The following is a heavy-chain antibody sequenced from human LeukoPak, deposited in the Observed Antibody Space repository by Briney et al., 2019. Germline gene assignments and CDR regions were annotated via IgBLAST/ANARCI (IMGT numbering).Heavy chain of an antibody. D-gene: IGHD1-7*01. CDR2: ISSSSSYI. CDR1: GFTFSSYS. Sequence: GGSLRLSCAASGFTFSSYSMNWVRQAPGKGLEWVSSISSSSSYIYYADSVKGRFTISRDNAKNSLYLQMNSLRAEDTAVYYCASGSLQYGTTPFDYWGQGTLVTVSS. V-gene: IGHV3-21*01. J-gene: IGHJ4*02. CDR3: ASGSLQYGTTPFDY.